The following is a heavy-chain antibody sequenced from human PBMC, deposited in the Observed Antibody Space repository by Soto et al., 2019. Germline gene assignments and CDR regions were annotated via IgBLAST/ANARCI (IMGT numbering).Heavy chain of an antibody. D-gene: IGHD7-27*01. CDR3: AKDTPASRQAWGCDY. Sequence: PGGSLRLSCAAYGFTFSAYAMGWVRQPPGKGLEWVSSIGVSDGSRYYADSVKGRFSISRDNSENTVYLQMNGLRAEDTAVYYCAKDTPASRQAWGCDYWGQGVQVTVSS. CDR2: IGVSDGSR. CDR1: GFTFSAYA. V-gene: IGHV3-23*01. J-gene: IGHJ4*02.